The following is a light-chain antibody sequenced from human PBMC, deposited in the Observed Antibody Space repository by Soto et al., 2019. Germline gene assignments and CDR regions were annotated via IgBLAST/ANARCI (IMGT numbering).Light chain of an antibody. V-gene: IGKV1-5*01. J-gene: IGKJ1*01. CDR3: QQRSNWPPT. CDR1: QSISSW. CDR2: AAS. Sequence: DIQVTQSPSTLSASVGDRVTITRRASQSISSWLAWYQQRKGKAPKILIYAASSLQSGVPSRFRGSGSGTDFTLTLSRLETEDFPVYFSQQRSNWPPTFGQGTKVDI.